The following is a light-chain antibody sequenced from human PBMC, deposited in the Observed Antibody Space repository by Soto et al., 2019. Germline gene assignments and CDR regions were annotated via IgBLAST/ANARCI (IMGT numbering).Light chain of an antibody. CDR3: QQYDSSPLT. CDR2: GAS. Sequence: EIVLTQSPGTLSLSPGERATLSCRASQSVSSNFLAWYQQKPGQAPRLLIYGASSRATGIPDRFSGSGSGTDFTLTISSREPEDFAVYYCQQYDSSPLTFGGGTKVEIK. J-gene: IGKJ4*01. CDR1: QSVSSNF. V-gene: IGKV3-20*01.